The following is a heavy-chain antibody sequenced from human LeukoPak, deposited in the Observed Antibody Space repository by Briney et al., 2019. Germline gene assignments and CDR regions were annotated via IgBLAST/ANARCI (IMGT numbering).Heavy chain of an antibody. V-gene: IGHV4-30-2*01. D-gene: IGHD3-22*01. CDR1: GGSISSGGDS. Sequence: SETLSLTCAVSGGSISSGGDSWSWVRQPPGKGLEWIGYIYHSGSTYYNPSLKSRVTISVDRSKNQFSLKLSSVTAADTAVYYCARSSRITMIVVVDAFDIWGQGTMVTVSS. CDR2: IYHSGST. J-gene: IGHJ3*02. CDR3: ARSSRITMIVVVDAFDI.